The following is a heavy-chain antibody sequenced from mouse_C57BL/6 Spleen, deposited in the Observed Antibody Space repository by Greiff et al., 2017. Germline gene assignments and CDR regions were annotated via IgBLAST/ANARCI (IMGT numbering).Heavy chain of an antibody. CDR3: AKDYYGNLYAMDY. Sequence: VQLVESGPGLVQPSQSLSITCTVSGFSLTSYGVHWVRQSPGKGLEWLGVIWRGGSTDYNAAFMSRLSITKDNSKSQVFFKMNSLQADDTAIYYCAKDYYGNLYAMDYWGQGTSVTVSS. J-gene: IGHJ4*01. CDR2: IWRGGST. D-gene: IGHD2-1*01. V-gene: IGHV2-5*01. CDR1: GFSLTSYG.